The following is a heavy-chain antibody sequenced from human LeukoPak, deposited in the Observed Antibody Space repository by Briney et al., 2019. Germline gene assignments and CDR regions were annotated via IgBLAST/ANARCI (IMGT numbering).Heavy chain of an antibody. J-gene: IGHJ6*02. V-gene: IGHV3-66*01. CDR2: IYSGGST. Sequence: GGSLRLPCAASGFTVSSNYMSWVRQAPGKGLEWVSVIYSGGSTYYADSVKGRFTISRDNSKNTLYLQMNGLRAEDTAVYYCARDLGFGESLIYYYYGMDVWGQGTTVTVSS. D-gene: IGHD3-10*01. CDR3: ARDLGFGESLIYYYYGMDV. CDR1: GFTVSSNY.